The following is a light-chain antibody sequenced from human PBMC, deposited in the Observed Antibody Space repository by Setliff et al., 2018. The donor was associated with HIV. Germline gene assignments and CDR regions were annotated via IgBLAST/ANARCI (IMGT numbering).Light chain of an antibody. J-gene: IGLJ1*01. Sequence: QSALTQPASVSGSPGQSITISCTGTWSDVGGYNYVSWYQQHPGKAPKLMIYEVSNRPSGVSNRFSGSKSGNTASLTIPGLQAEDESDYYCCSYAHSSTYVFGTGTKVTVL. CDR2: EVS. CDR1: WSDVGGYNY. V-gene: IGLV2-14*01. CDR3: CSYAHSSTYV.